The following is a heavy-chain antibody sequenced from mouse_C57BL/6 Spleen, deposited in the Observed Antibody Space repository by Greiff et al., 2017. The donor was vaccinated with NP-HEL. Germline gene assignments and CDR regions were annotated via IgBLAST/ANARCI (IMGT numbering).Heavy chain of an antibody. CDR1: GYTFTSYW. CDR3: ARTLITTVVATWYFDV. D-gene: IGHD1-1*01. CDR2: IDPSDSYT. J-gene: IGHJ1*03. Sequence: VQLQQSGAELVMPGASVKLSCKASGYTFTSYWMHWVKQRPGQGLEWIGEIDPSDSYTNYNQKFKGKSTLTVDKSSSTAYMQLSSLTSEDSAVYYCARTLITTVVATWYFDVWGTGTTVTVSS. V-gene: IGHV1-69*01.